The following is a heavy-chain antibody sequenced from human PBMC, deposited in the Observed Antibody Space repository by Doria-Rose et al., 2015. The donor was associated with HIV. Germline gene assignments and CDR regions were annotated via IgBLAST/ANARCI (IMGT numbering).Heavy chain of an antibody. CDR3: ARIKSSRWYHKYYFDF. D-gene: IGHD6-13*01. CDR2: IFSDDER. CDR1: GVSLSSPGMG. Sequence: ESGPVLVKPTETLTLTCTVSGVSLSSPGMGVSWIRQPPGKALEWLANIFSDDERSYKTSLKSRLTISRGTSKSQVVLTMTDMDPVDTDTYYCARIKSSRWYHKYYFDFWGQGTLVIVSA. J-gene: IGHJ4*02. V-gene: IGHV2-26*01.